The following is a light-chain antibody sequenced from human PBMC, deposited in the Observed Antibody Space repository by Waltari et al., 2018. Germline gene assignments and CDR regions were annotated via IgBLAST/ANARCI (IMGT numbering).Light chain of an antibody. CDR1: QSVFYSARNKNY. CDR2: ATS. J-gene: IGKJ4*01. CDR3: HQYYTYPLT. V-gene: IGKV4-1*01. Sequence: DIVMTQSPDSLAVSMGERATINCTSSQSVFYSARNKNYLSWYQQKPGQPPKLLIYATSTRESGVPDRFSGSGSGTDFTLTISSLQAEDVAVYFCHQYYTYPLTFGGGTKVEIK.